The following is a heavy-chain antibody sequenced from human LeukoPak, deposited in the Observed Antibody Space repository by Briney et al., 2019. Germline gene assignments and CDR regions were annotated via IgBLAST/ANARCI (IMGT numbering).Heavy chain of an antibody. CDR1: GFTFSSYW. D-gene: IGHD5-18*01. J-gene: IGHJ4*02. CDR3: ARGASGYSYG. V-gene: IGHV3-74*01. Sequence: GGSLRLSCAASGFTFSSYWMHWVRQVPGKGLVWVSRINSDGTSTTYADSVKGRFTISRDNAKNTLYLQMNSLRAEDTAVYYCARGASGYSYGWGQGTLITVSS. CDR2: INSDGTST.